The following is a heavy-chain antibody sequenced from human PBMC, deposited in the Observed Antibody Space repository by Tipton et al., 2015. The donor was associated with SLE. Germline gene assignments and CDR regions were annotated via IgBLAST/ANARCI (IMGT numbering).Heavy chain of an antibody. J-gene: IGHJ2*01. V-gene: IGHV4-4*02. CDR1: GDSISSPKW. CDR3: ARTDGAGADWYFDL. Sequence: GLVKPSETLSLTCAVSGDSISSPKWWSWVRQPPGKGLEWIGEIYHSGTTNNNLSLKSRVTISVDKSKNQFSLKLKSVTAADTAVYFCARTDGAGADWYFDLWGRGTPVTVSS. D-gene: IGHD6-19*01. CDR2: IYHSGTT.